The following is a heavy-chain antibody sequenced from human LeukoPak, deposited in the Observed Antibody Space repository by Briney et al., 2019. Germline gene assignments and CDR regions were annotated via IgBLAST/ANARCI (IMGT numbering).Heavy chain of an antibody. CDR1: EFIVSANY. CDR2: ISSSSSYI. J-gene: IGHJ3*02. CDR3: ARGGSYLSAFDI. Sequence: GGSLRLSFAASEFIVSANYMSWVRQAPGKGLEWVSSISSSSSYIYYADSVKGRFTISRDNSKNTLYLQMNSLRAEDTAVYYCARGGSYLSAFDIWGQGTMVTVSS. V-gene: IGHV3-21*04. D-gene: IGHD1-26*01.